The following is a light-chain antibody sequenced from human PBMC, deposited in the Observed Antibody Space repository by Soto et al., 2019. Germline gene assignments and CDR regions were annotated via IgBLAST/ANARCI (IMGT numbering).Light chain of an antibody. J-gene: IGLJ2*01. CDR2: EVI. V-gene: IGLV2-14*01. Sequence: QSALTQPASVSGSPGQSITISCTGTSSDVGGYNYVSWYQHHPGKAPKLMIYEVIHRPSGVSNRFSGSKSGNTASLTISGLQAEDEADYYCSSYTRSSTVIFGGGTKLTVL. CDR3: SSYTRSSTVI. CDR1: SSDVGGYNY.